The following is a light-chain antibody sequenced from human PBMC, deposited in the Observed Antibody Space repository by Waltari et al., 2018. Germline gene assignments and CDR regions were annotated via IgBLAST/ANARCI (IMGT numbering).Light chain of an antibody. Sequence: QSVLTQPPSASGTPEQRLTMSCAGGRHNIEKHYELWYQQLPGTAPRLLMFRDDERPSGVPDRFSGSKSGTSASLAISGLRSEDEADYYCAVWDDFLSAWVFGGGTKLTVL. V-gene: IGLV1-47*01. CDR3: AVWDDFLSAWV. J-gene: IGLJ3*02. CDR1: RHNIEKHY. CDR2: RDD.